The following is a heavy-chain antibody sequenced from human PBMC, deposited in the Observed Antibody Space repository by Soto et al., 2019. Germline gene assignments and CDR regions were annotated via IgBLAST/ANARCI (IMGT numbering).Heavy chain of an antibody. CDR3: ARAYGGYADY. J-gene: IGHJ4*02. CDR2: IYYSGST. V-gene: IGHV4-59*01. D-gene: IGHD5-12*01. Sequence: QVQLQESGPGLVKPSENLSLTCTVSGGSISSYYWSWIRQPPGKGLEWIGYIYYSGSTNYNPSLKSRVTISVDTSKNQFSLKLSSVTAADTAVYYCARAYGGYADYWGQGALVTVSS. CDR1: GGSISSYY.